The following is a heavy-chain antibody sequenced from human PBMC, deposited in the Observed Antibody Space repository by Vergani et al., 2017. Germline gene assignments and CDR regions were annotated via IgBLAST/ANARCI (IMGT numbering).Heavy chain of an antibody. CDR3: ARDTTGTAAAGKHFDY. CDR2: INPNIGGT. V-gene: IGHV1-2*02. J-gene: IGHJ4*02. Sequence: QVQLVQSGAEVKKPGASVKVSCKASGYTFTGYYMHWVRQAPGQGLEWMGWINPNIGGTNYAQKFQGRVTMTRDTSISTAYMELSRLRSDDTAVYYCARDTTGTAAAGKHFDYWGQGTLVTVSS. D-gene: IGHD6-13*01. CDR1: GYTFTGYY.